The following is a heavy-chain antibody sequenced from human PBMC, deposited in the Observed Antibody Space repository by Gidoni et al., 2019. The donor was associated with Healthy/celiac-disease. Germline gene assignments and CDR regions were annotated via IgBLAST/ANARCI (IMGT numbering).Heavy chain of an antibody. D-gene: IGHD3-3*01. CDR1: GFTFSNAW. CDR3: TTDPLYDFWSGYPGEGPDY. V-gene: IGHV3-15*01. CDR2: IKSKTDGGTT. Sequence: EVQLVESGGGLVKPGGSLRLSCAASGFTFSNAWMSWVRQAPGKGLEGGGRIKSKTDGGTTDYAAPVKGRFTISRDDSKNTLYLQMNSLKTEDTAVYYCTTDPLYDFWSGYPGEGPDYWGQGTLVTVSS. J-gene: IGHJ4*02.